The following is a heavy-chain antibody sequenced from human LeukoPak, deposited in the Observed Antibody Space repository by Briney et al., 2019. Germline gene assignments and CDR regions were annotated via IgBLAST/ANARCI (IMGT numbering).Heavy chain of an antibody. Sequence: ASVKVSCKAPGYTFTGYYMHWVRQAPGQGLEWMGWINPNSGGTNYAQKFQGRVTMTRDTSISTAYMELSRLRSDDTAVYYCARWKADILTGYIDYWGQGTLVTVSS. CDR2: INPNSGGT. V-gene: IGHV1-2*02. D-gene: IGHD3-9*01. CDR1: GYTFTGYY. J-gene: IGHJ4*02. CDR3: ARWKADILTGYIDY.